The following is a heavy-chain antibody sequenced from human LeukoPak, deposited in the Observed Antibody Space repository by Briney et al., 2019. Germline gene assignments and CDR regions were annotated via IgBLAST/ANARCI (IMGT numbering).Heavy chain of an antibody. D-gene: IGHD2-2*01. CDR3: ARKRTADFDY. CDR2: ISSSSTI. CDR1: GFTFSSYS. Sequence: GGSLRLSCAASGFTFSSYSMNWVRQAPGKGLEWVSYISSSSTIYYTDSVKGRFTISRDNAKNSLYLQMNSLRAEDTAVYYCARKRTADFDYWGQGTLVTVSS. J-gene: IGHJ4*02. V-gene: IGHV3-48*04.